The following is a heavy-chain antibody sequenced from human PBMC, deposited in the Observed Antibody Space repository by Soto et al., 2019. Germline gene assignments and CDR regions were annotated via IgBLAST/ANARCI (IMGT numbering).Heavy chain of an antibody. CDR2: IYYSGST. V-gene: IGHV4-31*03. D-gene: IGHD6-13*01. Sequence: SETLSLTCTVSGGSISSGGYYWSWIRQHPGKGLEWIGYIYYSGSTYYNPSLKSRVTISVDTSKNQFSLKLSSVTAADTVVYYCARSFGVAVAGPVDYWGQGTLVTVSS. J-gene: IGHJ4*02. CDR3: ARSFGVAVAGPVDY. CDR1: GGSISSGGYY.